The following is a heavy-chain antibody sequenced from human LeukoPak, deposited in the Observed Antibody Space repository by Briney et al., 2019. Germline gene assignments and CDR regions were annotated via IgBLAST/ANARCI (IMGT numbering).Heavy chain of an antibody. CDR2: IYHSGST. D-gene: IGHD3-16*02. V-gene: IGHV4-38-2*02. CDR1: GYSISSGYY. CDR3: ARARYYDYVWGSYRYYMDV. Sequence: SETLSLTCTVSGYSISSGYYWGWIRQPPGKGLEWIGSIYHSGSTYYNPSLKSRVTISVDTSKNQFSLKLSSVTAADTAVYYCARARYYDYVWGSYRYYMDVWAKGTTVTVSS. J-gene: IGHJ6*03.